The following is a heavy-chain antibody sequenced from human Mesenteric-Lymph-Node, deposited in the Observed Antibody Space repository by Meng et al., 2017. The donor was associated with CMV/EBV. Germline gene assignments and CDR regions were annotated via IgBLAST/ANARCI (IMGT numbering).Heavy chain of an antibody. CDR3: ARDLAHCSSTSCYRYFDL. D-gene: IGHD2-2*02. CDR2: INSDGSST. J-gene: IGHJ2*01. V-gene: IGHV3-74*01. Sequence: GGSLRLSCAASGFTFSSYWMHWVRQAPGKGLVWVSRINSDGSSTSYADSVKGRFTISRDNSKNTLYLQMNSLRAEDTAVYYCARDLAHCSSTSCYRYFDLWGRGTLVTVSS. CDR1: GFTFSSYW.